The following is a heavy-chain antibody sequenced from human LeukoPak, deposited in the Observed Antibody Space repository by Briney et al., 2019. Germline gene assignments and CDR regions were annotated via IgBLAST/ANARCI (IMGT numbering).Heavy chain of an antibody. V-gene: IGHV4-39*01. CDR3: ASLKDFLYYFDY. Sequence: SETLSLTCTVSGGSISNSTYYWVWIRQPPGKGLEWVGYIYYSGSTYYNPSLKSRVTISVDTSKNQFSLKLTSMTAADTAMYYCASLKDFLYYFDYWGQGTLVTVSS. CDR1: GGSISNSTYY. J-gene: IGHJ4*02. CDR2: IYYSGST. D-gene: IGHD2/OR15-2a*01.